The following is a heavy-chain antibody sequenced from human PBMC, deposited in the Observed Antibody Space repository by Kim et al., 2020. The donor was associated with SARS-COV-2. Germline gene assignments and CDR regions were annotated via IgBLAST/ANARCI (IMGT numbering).Heavy chain of an antibody. Sequence: GGSLRLSCAASGFTFSSYAMSWVRQAPGKGLEWVSAISGSGGSTYYADSVKGRFTISRDNSKNTLYLQMNSLRAEDTAVYYCAKNQWVTHYDILTGYYHNWFDPWGQGTLVTISS. V-gene: IGHV3-23*01. J-gene: IGHJ5*02. CDR1: GFTFSSYA. CDR2: ISGSGGST. CDR3: AKNQWVTHYDILTGYYHNWFDP. D-gene: IGHD3-9*01.